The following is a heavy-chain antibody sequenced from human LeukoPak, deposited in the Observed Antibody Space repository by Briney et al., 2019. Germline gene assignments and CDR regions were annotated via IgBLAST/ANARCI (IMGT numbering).Heavy chain of an antibody. CDR2: INPSGGST. D-gene: IGHD4-17*01. CDR3: ARRTVTTDYYYYMDV. J-gene: IGHJ6*03. CDR1: GYTFTSYY. Sequence: ASVKVSCKASGYTFTSYYMHWVRQAPGQGLEWMGIINPSGGSTGYAQKFQGRVTMTRDMSTSTAYMELRSLRSDDTAVYYCARRTVTTDYYYYMDVWGKGTTVTVSS. V-gene: IGHV1-46*01.